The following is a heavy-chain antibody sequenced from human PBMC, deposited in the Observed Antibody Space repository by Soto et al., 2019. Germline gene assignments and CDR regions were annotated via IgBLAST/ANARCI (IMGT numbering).Heavy chain of an antibody. CDR2: INPNSGGT. D-gene: IGHD3-10*01. CDR3: ARNNLPSVVRGVTYGMDV. Sequence: QVQLVQSGAEVKKPGASVKVSCKASGYTFTDYYMHWVRQAPGQGLEWMGWINPNSGGTNYAQKFQGWVTMTRDTSISTAYMELSRLRSDDTAVYYCARNNLPSVVRGVTYGMDVWGQGTTVTVSS. CDR1: GYTFTDYY. J-gene: IGHJ6*02. V-gene: IGHV1-2*04.